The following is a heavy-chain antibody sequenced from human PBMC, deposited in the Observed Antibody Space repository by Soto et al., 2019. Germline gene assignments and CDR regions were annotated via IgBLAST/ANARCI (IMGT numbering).Heavy chain of an antibody. Sequence: QVQLVESGGGVVQPGRPLRLSCAASGFTFSTYAMYWVRQAPGKGLEWVAVISYGGSKKDYADSVKGRFTISRDNPKNRLYLQMNSLRADDTAVYYCARDSHCGGDCSLYYVDYWGQGTLVTVSS. CDR3: ARDSHCGGDCSLYYVDY. CDR2: ISYGGSKK. V-gene: IGHV3-30-3*01. D-gene: IGHD2-21*02. CDR1: GFTFSTYA. J-gene: IGHJ4*02.